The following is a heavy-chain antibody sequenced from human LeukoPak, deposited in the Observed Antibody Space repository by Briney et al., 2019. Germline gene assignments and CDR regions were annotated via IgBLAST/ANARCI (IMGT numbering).Heavy chain of an antibody. CDR2: IWYDGSNK. V-gene: IGHV3-33*06. CDR1: GFTFSSYG. Sequence: GGSLRLSCAASGFTFSSYGMHWVRQAPGKGLEWVAVIWYDGSNKYYADSVKGRFTISRDNSKNTLYLQMNSLRAEDTAVYYCAKVGGIVGAAGAFDIWGQGTMVTVSP. D-gene: IGHD1-26*01. J-gene: IGHJ3*02. CDR3: AKVGGIVGAAGAFDI.